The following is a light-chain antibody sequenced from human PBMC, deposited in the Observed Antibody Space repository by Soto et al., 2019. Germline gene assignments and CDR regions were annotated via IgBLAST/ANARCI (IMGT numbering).Light chain of an antibody. J-gene: IGKJ2*01. V-gene: IGKV4-1*01. CDR2: WAS. Sequence: DIVMTQSPDSLAVSLGERATINCKSSQSVLYSANNKNYLAWFQQKPGQPPKLLIYWASTRESGVPDRFSGGGSGTDFTLTISSLQAEDVAVYYCQQYFTSPGFTFGQGTKVEIK. CDR3: QQYFTSPGFT. CDR1: QSVLYSANNKNY.